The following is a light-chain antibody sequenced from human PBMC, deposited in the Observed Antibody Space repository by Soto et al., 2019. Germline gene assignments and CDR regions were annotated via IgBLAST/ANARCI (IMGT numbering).Light chain of an antibody. V-gene: IGKV1-39*01. CDR3: QQSYSTPPWT. CDR1: QSISSY. Sequence: DIPMTQSPSSLSASVGDRVPITCRASQSISSYLNWYQQKPGKAPKLLIYAASSLQSGVPSRFSGSGSGTDFTLTISSLQPEDVATYFCQQSYSTPPWTFGQGTKVDI. CDR2: AAS. J-gene: IGKJ1*01.